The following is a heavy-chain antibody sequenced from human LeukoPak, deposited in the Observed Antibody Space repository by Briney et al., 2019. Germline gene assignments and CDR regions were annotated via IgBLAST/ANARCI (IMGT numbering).Heavy chain of an antibody. D-gene: IGHD6-13*01. CDR3: ASAEPRGIIWYPY. Sequence: SETLSLTCTVSGGSISSSSYYWGWIRQPPGKGLEWIGSIYYSGSTYYNPSLKSRVTMSVDKSKNQFSLNLSSVTAADTAVYYCASAEPRGIIWYPYWGQGTLVTVSS. V-gene: IGHV4-39*07. J-gene: IGHJ4*02. CDR2: IYYSGST. CDR1: GGSISSSSYY.